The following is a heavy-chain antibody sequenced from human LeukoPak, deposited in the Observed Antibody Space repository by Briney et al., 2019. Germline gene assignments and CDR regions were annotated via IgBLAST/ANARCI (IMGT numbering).Heavy chain of an antibody. J-gene: IGHJ4*02. D-gene: IGHD3-16*02. Sequence: PGGSLRLSCAASGFTFGNFAMSWVRQAPGKGLEWVSVISAGGGTTFYADSVKGRFTVSRDNFRNTLYVQMNSLRAEDTAVYYCARDVFSGSFRSEYGGQGTLVTVS. CDR2: ISAGGGTT. CDR3: ARDVFSGSFRSEY. V-gene: IGHV3-23*01. CDR1: GFTFGNFA.